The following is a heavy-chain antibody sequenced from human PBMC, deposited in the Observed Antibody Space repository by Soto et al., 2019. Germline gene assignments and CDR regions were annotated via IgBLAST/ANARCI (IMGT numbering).Heavy chain of an antibody. V-gene: IGHV1-58*01. J-gene: IGHJ5*02. CDR3: AADLGSSSRLIHYWFDP. CDR1: GFTFTSSA. CDR2: IVVGSGNT. D-gene: IGHD6-13*01. Sequence: QMQLVQSGPEVKKTGTSVKVSCKASGFTFTSSAVQWVRQARGQRLEWIGWIVVGSGNTNYAQKFQERVTITRDMPTSTAYMEMSSLRAEDTAVYYCAADLGSSSRLIHYWFDPWGQGTLVTVSS.